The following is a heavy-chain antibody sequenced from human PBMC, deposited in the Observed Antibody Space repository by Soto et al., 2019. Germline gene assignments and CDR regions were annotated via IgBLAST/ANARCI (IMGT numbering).Heavy chain of an antibody. D-gene: IGHD2-15*01. CDR1: GGSISSVGYY. CDR3: ARGSGSPTDRHGIYV. Sequence: SQALSLTCTVSGGSISSVGYYWSWIRQHPGKGLEWIGYIYYRRRTYYNPSLKSRVTISVDTTKNQYSLNLSTVTAADTPEHSCARGSGSPTDRHGIYVWGQGTTVTVSS. CDR2: IYYRRRT. J-gene: IGHJ6*02. V-gene: IGHV4-30-4*08.